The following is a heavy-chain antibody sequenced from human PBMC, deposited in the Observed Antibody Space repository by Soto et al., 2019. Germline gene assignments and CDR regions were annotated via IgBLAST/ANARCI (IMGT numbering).Heavy chain of an antibody. V-gene: IGHV4-61*01. J-gene: IGHJ6*02. CDR1: GASASSGFYY. CDR3: ARSMGVGAFGGVCGL. D-gene: IGHD3-16*01. Sequence: PSETLSLTCTASGASASSGFYYCNWIHQPPGKGLEWIWYIYYGGSTSYNPALKSRVSTSVDTSRNQLSLKLPSVTAADTAVYYCARSMGVGAFGGVCGLWRQGTPVTV. CDR2: IYYGGST.